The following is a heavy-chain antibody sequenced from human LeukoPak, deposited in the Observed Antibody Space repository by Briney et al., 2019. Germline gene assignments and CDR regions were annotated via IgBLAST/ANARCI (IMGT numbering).Heavy chain of an antibody. CDR3: AVEYNSSPYAFDI. Sequence: GGSLRLSCAASGFTFSSYGMHWVRQAPGKGLEWVAVIWYDGSNKYYADPVKGRFTISRDNSKNTLYLQMNSLRVEDTAVYYCAVEYNSSPYAFDIWGQGTKVTVSS. CDR1: GFTFSSYG. CDR2: IWYDGSNK. V-gene: IGHV3-33*01. J-gene: IGHJ3*02. D-gene: IGHD2/OR15-2a*01.